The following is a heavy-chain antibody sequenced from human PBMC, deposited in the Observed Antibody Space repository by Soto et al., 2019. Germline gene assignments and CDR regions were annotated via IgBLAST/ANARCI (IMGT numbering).Heavy chain of an antibody. V-gene: IGHV3-23*01. Sequence: SLRLSCAASGCTFSNYAMSWVRQAPGKGLEWVSGVGGSGDSTYYADSVKGRFTISRDNSKDTLYLQMNSLRAEDTAVYYCAKSPLGYCSGGSCYPPHYFDYWGQGTLVTVSS. D-gene: IGHD2-15*01. CDR2: VGGSGDST. CDR1: GCTFSNYA. J-gene: IGHJ4*02. CDR3: AKSPLGYCSGGSCYPPHYFDY.